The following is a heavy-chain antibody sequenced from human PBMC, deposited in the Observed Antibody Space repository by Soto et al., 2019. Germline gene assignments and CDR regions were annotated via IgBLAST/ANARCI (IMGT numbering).Heavy chain of an antibody. CDR1: GGSFSSYA. CDR3: ARGSSYYCSGGSCYSAGWFDP. V-gene: IGHV1-69*01. Sequence: QVQLVQSGAEVKKPGSSVKVSCKASGGSFSSYAISWVRQAPGQGLEWMGGIIPIFGTANYAQKFQGRVTITADESTSTAYMELSSLRSEDTAVYYCARGSSYYCSGGSCYSAGWFDPWGQGTLVTVSS. J-gene: IGHJ5*02. D-gene: IGHD2-15*01. CDR2: IIPIFGTA.